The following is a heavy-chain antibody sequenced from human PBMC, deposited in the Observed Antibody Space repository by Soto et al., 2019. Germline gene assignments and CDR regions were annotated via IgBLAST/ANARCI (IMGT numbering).Heavy chain of an antibody. CDR1: GFTFSDYG. D-gene: IGHD2-15*01. CDR2: ISYDGSHK. V-gene: IGHV3-30*18. Sequence: PGGSLRLSCAGSGFTFSDYGLHWVRQAPGKGLEWVAIISYDGSHKHYADSVKGRFTISRDNSNNMLYLQMDSLRAEDTAVYYCAKDGAPRYCSRSSCHPAGAYWGQGTXVTVSS. J-gene: IGHJ4*02. CDR3: AKDGAPRYCSRSSCHPAGAY.